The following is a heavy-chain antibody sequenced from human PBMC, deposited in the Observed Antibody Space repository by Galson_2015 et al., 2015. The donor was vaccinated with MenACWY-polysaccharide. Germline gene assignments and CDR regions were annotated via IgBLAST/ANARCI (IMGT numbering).Heavy chain of an antibody. CDR2: ISYDAINK. Sequence: SLRLSCAASGFTFSSYAMHWVRQAPGKGLEWVGVISYDAINKYYADSVKGRFTISRDNSKYTLYLQMNSLRADDATIYYCARDYCDRISGYGMDVWGQGTTVTVSS. V-gene: IGHV3-30-3*01. CDR1: GFTFSSYA. CDR3: ARDYCDRISGYGMDV. D-gene: IGHD2/OR15-2a*01. J-gene: IGHJ6*02.